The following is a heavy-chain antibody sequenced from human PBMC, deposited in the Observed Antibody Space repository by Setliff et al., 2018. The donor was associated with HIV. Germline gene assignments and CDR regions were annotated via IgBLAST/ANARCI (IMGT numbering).Heavy chain of an antibody. CDR2: IRYDGSNK. CDR1: GFTFSSYG. V-gene: IGHV3-30*02. CDR3: TTDGDYYDSSGYYYVHY. J-gene: IGHJ4*02. D-gene: IGHD3-22*01. Sequence: GGSLRLSCAASGFTFSSYGMHWVRQAPGKGLEWVAFIRYDGSNKYYADSVKGRFTISRDNSKNTLYLQMNSLKTEDTAVYYCTTDGDYYDSSGYYYVHYWGQGTLVTVSS.